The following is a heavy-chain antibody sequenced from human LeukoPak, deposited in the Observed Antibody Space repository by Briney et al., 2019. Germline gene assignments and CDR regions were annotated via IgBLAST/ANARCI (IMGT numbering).Heavy chain of an antibody. Sequence: ASVKVSCKASGGTFSSYAISWVRQAPGQGLEWMGRIIPIFGTANYAQKFQGRVTITTDESTSTAYMELSSLRSEDTAVYYCARGPYDYSNYDYWGQGTLVTVSS. CDR1: GGTFSSYA. CDR2: IIPIFGTA. V-gene: IGHV1-69*05. D-gene: IGHD4-11*01. CDR3: ARGPYDYSNYDY. J-gene: IGHJ4*02.